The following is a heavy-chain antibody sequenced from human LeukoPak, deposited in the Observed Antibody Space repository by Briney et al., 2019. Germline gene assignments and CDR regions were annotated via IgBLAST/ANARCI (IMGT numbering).Heavy chain of an antibody. J-gene: IGHJ6*03. CDR3: ARVHGGFYYMDV. V-gene: IGHV3-21*01. CDR2: ITIVSTYI. D-gene: IGHD2-15*01. CDR1: GFTFSSYS. Sequence: GGSLRLSCAASGFTFSSYSMNWVRQAPGKGPEWGSSITIVSTYIYYADSVKGRFTISRDNAKNSLYLQMNSLRAEDTALYYCARVHGGFYYMDVWGKGTTVTVSS.